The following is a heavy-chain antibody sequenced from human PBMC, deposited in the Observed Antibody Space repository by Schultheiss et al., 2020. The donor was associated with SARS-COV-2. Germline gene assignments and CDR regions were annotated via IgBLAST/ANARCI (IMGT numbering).Heavy chain of an antibody. CDR1: GGSISSYY. V-gene: IGHV4-59*12. CDR2: IYYSGST. CDR3: ARGEGRYYGSGVDY. D-gene: IGHD3-10*01. Sequence: SETLSLTCTVSGGSISSYYWGWIRQPPGKGLEWIGYIYYSGSTNYNPSLKSRVTISVDTSKNQFSLKLSSVTAADTAVYYCARGEGRYYGSGVDYWGQGTLVTVSS. J-gene: IGHJ4*02.